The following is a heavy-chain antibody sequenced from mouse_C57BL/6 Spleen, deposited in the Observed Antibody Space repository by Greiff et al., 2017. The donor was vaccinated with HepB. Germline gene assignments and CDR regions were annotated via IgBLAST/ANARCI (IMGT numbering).Heavy chain of an antibody. CDR2: IYPGDGDT. CDR1: GYAFSSYW. Sequence: QVQLQQSGAELVKPGASVKISCKASGYAFSSYWMNWVKQRPGKGLEWIGQIYPGDGDTNYNGKFKGKATLTADKSSSTAYMQLSSLTSEDSAVYFCARSARGGAMDYWGQGTSVTVSS. V-gene: IGHV1-80*01. J-gene: IGHJ4*01. CDR3: ARSARGGAMDY.